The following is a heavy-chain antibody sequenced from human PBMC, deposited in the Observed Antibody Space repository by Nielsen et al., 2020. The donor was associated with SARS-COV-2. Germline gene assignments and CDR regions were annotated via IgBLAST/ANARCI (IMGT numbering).Heavy chain of an antibody. D-gene: IGHD6-13*01. CDR1: GFTFSDYY. CDR3: ARDNSAAAGLSYFDY. J-gene: IGHJ4*02. V-gene: IGHV3-11*06. Sequence: GESLKISCAASGFTFSDYYTSWIRQAPGKGLEWVSYISSSSSYTNYADSVKGRFTISRDNAKNSLYLQMNSLRAEDTAVYYCARDNSAAAGLSYFDYWGQGTLVTVSS. CDR2: ISSSSSYT.